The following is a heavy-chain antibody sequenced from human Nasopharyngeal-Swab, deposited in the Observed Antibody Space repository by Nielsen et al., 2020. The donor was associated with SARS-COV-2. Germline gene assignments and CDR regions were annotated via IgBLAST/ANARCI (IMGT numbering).Heavy chain of an antibody. D-gene: IGHD4/OR15-4a*01. CDR3: ARLPANHYYYYMDV. J-gene: IGHJ6*03. CDR1: GYSFTSYW. Sequence: GESLQISCTASGYSFTSYWIGWVRQMPGKGLEWMGIIYPGDSDTRYSPSFQGQVTISADKSISTAYLQWSSLKASDTAMYYCARLPANHYYYYMDVWGKGTTVTVSS. V-gene: IGHV5-51*01. CDR2: IYPGDSDT.